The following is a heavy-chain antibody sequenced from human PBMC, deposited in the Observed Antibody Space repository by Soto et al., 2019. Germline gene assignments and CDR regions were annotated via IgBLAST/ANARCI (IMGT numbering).Heavy chain of an antibody. V-gene: IGHV4-59*01. CDR1: GGSISSYY. Sequence: LSLTCTVSGGSISSYYWSWIRQPPGKGLEWIGYIYYSGSTNYNPSLKSRVTISVDASKNQFSLKLSSVTAADTAVYYCARGKRYYDFWSGSKSLFDYWGQGTLVTVSS. J-gene: IGHJ4*02. D-gene: IGHD3-3*01. CDR2: IYYSGST. CDR3: ARGKRYYDFWSGSKSLFDY.